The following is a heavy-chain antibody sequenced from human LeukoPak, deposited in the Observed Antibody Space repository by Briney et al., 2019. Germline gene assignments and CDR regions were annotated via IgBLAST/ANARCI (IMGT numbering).Heavy chain of an antibody. J-gene: IGHJ4*02. D-gene: IGHD3-16*02. V-gene: IGHV3-23*01. CDR1: GFTFSDYA. CDR3: ARHDSFIPY. Sequence: GGSLRLSCVASGFTFSDYAMSWVRQAPGKGLEWVSGISDSGGSTYYTDSVKGRCTISRDNSKNTVSQQMNNLKAEDTAVYFCARHDSFIPYWGQGTLVTVTS. CDR2: ISDSGGST.